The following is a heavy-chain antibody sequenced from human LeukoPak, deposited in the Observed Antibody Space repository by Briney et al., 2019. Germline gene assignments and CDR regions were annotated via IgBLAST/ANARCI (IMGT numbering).Heavy chain of an antibody. CDR3: ARGSLGYCSSTSCYSSDY. V-gene: IGHV4-61*02. D-gene: IGHD2-2*02. CDR2: IYTSGST. CDR1: GGSISSGSYY. Sequence: PSQTLSLTCTVSGGSISSGSYYWSWIRQPAGKGLEWIGRIYTSGSTNYSPSLKSRVTISVDTSKNQFSLKLSSVTAADTAVYYCARGSLGYCSSTSCYSSDYWGQGTLVTVSS. J-gene: IGHJ4*02.